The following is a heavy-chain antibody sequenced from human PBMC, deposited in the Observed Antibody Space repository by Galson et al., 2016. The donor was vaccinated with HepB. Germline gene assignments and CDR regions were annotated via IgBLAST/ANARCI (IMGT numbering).Heavy chain of an antibody. V-gene: IGHV5-51*01. J-gene: IGHJ4*02. CDR1: GYSFTSYW. CDR2: IYPGDSDT. D-gene: IGHD3-3*01. CDR3: ARLGVGFWSGYYCGYYLDY. Sequence: QSGAEVKKPGESLKISCKGSGYSFTSYWIGWVRQMPGKGLEWMGIIYPGDSDTRYSPSFQGQVTISADKSISTAYLQWSSLKASDIAMYYCARLGVGFWSGYYCGYYLDYWGQGTLVTVSS.